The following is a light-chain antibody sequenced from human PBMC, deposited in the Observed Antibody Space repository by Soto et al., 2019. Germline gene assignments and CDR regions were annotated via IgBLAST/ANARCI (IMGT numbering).Light chain of an antibody. CDR1: QSLTSTF. Sequence: EIVLTQSPGTLSLSPGERATLSCRASQSLTSTFLAWYQQKPGQAPRLLIYGASNRATGIPDRFSGSGSGTDFTLAIRRVEPEDFAVYYCQVYGSSHRTFGQGTKVDIK. CDR2: GAS. CDR3: QVYGSSHRT. J-gene: IGKJ1*01. V-gene: IGKV3-20*01.